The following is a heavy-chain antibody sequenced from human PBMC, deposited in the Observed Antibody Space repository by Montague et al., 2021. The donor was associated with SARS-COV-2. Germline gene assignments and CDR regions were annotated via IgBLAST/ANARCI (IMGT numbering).Heavy chain of an antibody. D-gene: IGHD3-10*01. CDR1: GGYINEYY. CDR3: ARHRGFGDLWALDY. V-gene: IGHV4-59*08. Sequence: SETLSLTCSVSGGYINEYYWSWTRQSPGKRLEWIGYVYFTGSTDSNPSLKSRVTISVDTSKNQFSLQLASVTAADTAVSYCARHRGFGDLWALDYWGQGTLVAVSS. CDR2: VYFTGST. J-gene: IGHJ4*02.